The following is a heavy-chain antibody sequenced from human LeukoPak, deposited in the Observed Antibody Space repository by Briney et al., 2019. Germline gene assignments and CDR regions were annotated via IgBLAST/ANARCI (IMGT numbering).Heavy chain of an antibody. CDR2: IYTSGST. CDR1: SGSISSYF. Sequence: SETLSLTCTVSSGSISSYFWSWIRQPAGKGLEWIGRIYTSGSTNYNPSLKSRVTMSVDTSKNQFSLKLSSVTAADTAVYYCARTDSYYYYMDVWGKGTTVTVSS. V-gene: IGHV4-4*07. CDR3: ARTDSYYYYMDV. J-gene: IGHJ6*03.